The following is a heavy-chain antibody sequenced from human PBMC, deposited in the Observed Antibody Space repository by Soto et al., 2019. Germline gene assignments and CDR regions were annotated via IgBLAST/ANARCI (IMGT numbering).Heavy chain of an antibody. V-gene: IGHV4-34*01. J-gene: IGHJ6*03. CDR2: INHSGST. CDR1: GGSFSGYY. Sequence: QVQLQQWGAGLLKPSETLSLTCAVYGGSFSGYYWSWIRQPPGKGLEWIGEINHSGSTNYNPPLKSRVTISVDTSKNQFSLKLSSVTAADTAVYYCARGIRSKYYDFWSGYWPYYYYYYMDVWGKGTTVTVSS. CDR3: ARGIRSKYYDFWSGYWPYYYYYYMDV. D-gene: IGHD3-3*01.